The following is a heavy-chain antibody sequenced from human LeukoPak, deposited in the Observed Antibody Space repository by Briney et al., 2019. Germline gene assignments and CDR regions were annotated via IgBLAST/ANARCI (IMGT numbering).Heavy chain of an antibody. V-gene: IGHV4-39*07. J-gene: IGHJ4*02. Sequence: SETLSLTRTVSGGSISSSSYYWGWIRQPPGKGLEWIGSIYYSGSTYYNPSLKSRVTISVDTSKNQFSLKLSSVTAADTAVYYCARATYSSGWYADYWGQGTLVTVSS. D-gene: IGHD6-19*01. CDR3: ARATYSSGWYADY. CDR1: GGSISSSSYY. CDR2: IYYSGST.